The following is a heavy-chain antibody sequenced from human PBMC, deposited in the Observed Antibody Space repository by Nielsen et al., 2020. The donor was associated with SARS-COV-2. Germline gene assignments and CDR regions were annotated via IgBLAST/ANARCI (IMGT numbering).Heavy chain of an antibody. J-gene: IGHJ4*02. CDR2: IKSKTDGGTT. D-gene: IGHD3-22*01. CDR3: QSYYDSSGYYYVDY. V-gene: IGHV3-15*01. Sequence: GGSLRLSCAASGFTFSNAWMSWVRQAPGKGLEWVGRIKSKTDGGTTDYAAPVKGRFTISRDDSKNTLYLQMNSLKTEDTAVYYCQSYYDSSGYYYVDYWGQGTLVTVSS. CDR1: GFTFSNAW.